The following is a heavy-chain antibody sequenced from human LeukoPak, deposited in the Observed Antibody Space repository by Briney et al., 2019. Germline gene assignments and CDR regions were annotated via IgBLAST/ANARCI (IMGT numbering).Heavy chain of an antibody. J-gene: IGHJ3*02. V-gene: IGHV3-30*18. CDR3: AKEGFDI. Sequence: GRSLRLSCAASGSTFSSYGMHWVRQAPGKGLEWVAVIPYDGSNKYYADSVKGRFTISRDNSKNTPYLQMNSLRAEDTAVYYCAKEGFDIWGQGTMVTVSS. CDR2: IPYDGSNK. CDR1: GSTFSSYG.